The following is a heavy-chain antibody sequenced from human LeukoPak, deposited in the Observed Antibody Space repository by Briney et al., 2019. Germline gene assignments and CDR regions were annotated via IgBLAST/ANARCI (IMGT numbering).Heavy chain of an antibody. D-gene: IGHD5-24*01. Sequence: ASVKVSCKASGYTFTSYGISWVRQAPGQGLEWMGWISAYNGNTNYAQKLQGRVTMTRDTSISTAYMELSRLRSDDTAVYYCARERDGYNFRGLDYWGQGTLVTVSS. J-gene: IGHJ4*02. CDR2: ISAYNGNT. V-gene: IGHV1-18*01. CDR3: ARERDGYNFRGLDY. CDR1: GYTFTSYG.